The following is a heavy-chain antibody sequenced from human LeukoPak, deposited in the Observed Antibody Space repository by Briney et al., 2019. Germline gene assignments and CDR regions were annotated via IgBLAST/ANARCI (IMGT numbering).Heavy chain of an antibody. CDR2: IKQDGSEK. V-gene: IGHV3-7*01. D-gene: IGHD2-21*02. CDR1: EFKFSTSW. J-gene: IGHJ4*02. CDR3: ARDPSYCGGDCYLDY. Sequence: PGGSLRLSCAASEFKFSTSWMSWVRQAPGQGLEWVANIKQDGSEKYYVDSVKGRFTISRDNAKNSLYLQMNSLRAEDTAVYYCARDPSYCGGDCYLDYWGQGTLVTVSS.